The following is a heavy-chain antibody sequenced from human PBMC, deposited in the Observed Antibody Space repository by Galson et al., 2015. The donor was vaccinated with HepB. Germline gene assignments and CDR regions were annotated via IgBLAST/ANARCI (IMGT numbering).Heavy chain of an antibody. Sequence: SVKVSCKASGYTFTSYGISWVRQAPGQGLEWMGGIIPIFGTANYAQKLQGRVTMTTDTSTRTDYMELRSLRSDDTAVYYCARDSVCSSTLCYTRGEVDVWGQGTTVTVSS. CDR2: IIPIFGTA. D-gene: IGHD2-2*02. CDR3: ARDSVCSSTLCYTRGEVDV. J-gene: IGHJ6*02. V-gene: IGHV1-18*01. CDR1: GYTFTSYG.